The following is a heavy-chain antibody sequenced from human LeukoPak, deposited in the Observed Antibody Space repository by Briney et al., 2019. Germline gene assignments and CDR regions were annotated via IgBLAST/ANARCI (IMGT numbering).Heavy chain of an antibody. Sequence: SETLSLTCAVSGYSISSGYYWGWIRQPPGKGLEWIGSIYHSGSTYYNPSLESRVTISVDTSKNQFSLKLSSVTAADTAVYYCARDRDWGLYWYFDLWGRGTLVTVSS. CDR3: ARDRDWGLYWYFDL. CDR1: GYSISSGYY. D-gene: IGHD3/OR15-3a*01. CDR2: IYHSGST. V-gene: IGHV4-38-2*02. J-gene: IGHJ2*01.